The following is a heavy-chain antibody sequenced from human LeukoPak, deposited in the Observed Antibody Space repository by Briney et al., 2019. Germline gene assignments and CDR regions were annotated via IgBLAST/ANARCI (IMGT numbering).Heavy chain of an antibody. V-gene: IGHV4-4*09. CDR1: GGSISTYY. D-gene: IGHD6-6*01. J-gene: IGHJ4*02. CDR2: IHASGPT. Sequence: PSENLSLTCTVSGGSISTYYWSWIRRPPGKGLEWIAYIHASGPTNYNPSLKSRITISVDTSKNQFSLKLRSVTAADTAVYYCARHDAGIAARPFDNWGQGTLVTVSS. CDR3: ARHDAGIAARPFDN.